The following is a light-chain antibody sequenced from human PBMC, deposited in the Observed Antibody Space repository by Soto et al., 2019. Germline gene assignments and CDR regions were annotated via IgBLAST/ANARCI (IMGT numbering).Light chain of an antibody. J-gene: IGLJ2*01. V-gene: IGLV1-44*01. CDR2: RNH. CDR3: AAWDDSLRAVA. Sequence: QSVLTQSPSASVTPGQRVTISCSGSRSNIGTYAVNWYQQLPGAAPTLLIFRNHQRPSGVPDRFSGSKSGTSASLAISGPQSEDEADYYCAAWDDSLRAVAFGGGTKVTVL. CDR1: RSNIGTYA.